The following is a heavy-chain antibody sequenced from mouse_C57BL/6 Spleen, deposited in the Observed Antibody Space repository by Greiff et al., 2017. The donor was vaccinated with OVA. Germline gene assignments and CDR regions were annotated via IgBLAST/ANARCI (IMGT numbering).Heavy chain of an antibody. J-gene: IGHJ3*01. CDR3: TSLNWDRVAY. Sequence: DVKLVESGAGLVKPGGSLKLSCAASGFTFTSYAMSWVRPTPGKRLEWVAYISSGGAYIYYADTVKGRFTITRDNAMNTLYLQMSSLKSEDTAMYYCTSLNWDRVAYWGQGTLVTVSA. CDR1: GFTFTSYA. V-gene: IGHV5-9-1*02. CDR2: ISSGGAYI. D-gene: IGHD4-1*01.